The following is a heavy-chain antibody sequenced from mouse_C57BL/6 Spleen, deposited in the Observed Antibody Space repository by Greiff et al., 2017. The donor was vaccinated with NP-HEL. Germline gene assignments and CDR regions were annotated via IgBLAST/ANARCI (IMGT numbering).Heavy chain of an antibody. J-gene: IGHJ4*01. CDR1: GYTFTDYA. CDR3: ARGYGSSSYYYAMDY. V-gene: IGHV1-67*01. Sequence: QVQLQQSGPELVRPGVSVKISCKGSGYTFTDYAMHWVKQSHAKSLEWIGVISTYFGDDSYNQKFKDKATMIVDKSSSTAYMELARLTSEDSAVYYCARGYGSSSYYYAMDYWGQGTSVTVSS. D-gene: IGHD1-1*01. CDR2: ISTYFGDD.